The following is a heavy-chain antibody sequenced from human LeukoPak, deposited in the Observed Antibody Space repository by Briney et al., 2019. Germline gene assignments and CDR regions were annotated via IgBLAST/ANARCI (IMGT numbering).Heavy chain of an antibody. CDR3: ARDQGSSFSYFDY. J-gene: IGHJ4*02. CDR1: GDSISSSNCF. CDR2: INYSGTT. D-gene: IGHD6-6*01. Sequence: SETLSLTCTVSGDSISSSNCFWAWLRQPPGKGLQWIASINYSGTTFYNPSLKSRVTISVDTSKNQFSLKLSSVTAADTAVYYCARDQGSSFSYFDYWGQGTLVTVSS. V-gene: IGHV4-39*07.